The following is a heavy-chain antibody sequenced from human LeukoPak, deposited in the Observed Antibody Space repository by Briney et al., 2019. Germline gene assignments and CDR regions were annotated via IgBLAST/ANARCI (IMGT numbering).Heavy chain of an antibody. CDR2: INPNSGGT. CDR1: GYTFTSYY. V-gene: IGHV1-2*04. J-gene: IGHJ4*02. Sequence: ASVKVSCKASGYTFTSYYMHWVRQAPGQGLEWMGWINPNSGGTNYAQKFQGWVTMTRDTSISTAYMELSRLRSDDTAVYYCARGGTTVTSFDYWGQGTLVTVSS. D-gene: IGHD4-17*01. CDR3: ARGGTTVTSFDY.